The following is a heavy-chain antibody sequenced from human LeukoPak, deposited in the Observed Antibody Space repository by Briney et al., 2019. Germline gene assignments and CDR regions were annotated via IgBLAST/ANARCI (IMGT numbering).Heavy chain of an antibody. D-gene: IGHD3-3*01. Sequence: VQLQESGPRLVKPSETLSLTCAVSGGSLRGYYWSWVRQPAVRGLEWIGEIHYSGGIHYNPSLESRFTILVDASKSQFSLKLTSVTAADTAMYYCARGVDLAKVGYWSQGTLVTVSS. J-gene: IGHJ4*02. CDR1: GGSLRGYY. V-gene: IGHV4-34*10. CDR2: IHYSGGI. CDR3: ARGVDLAKVGY.